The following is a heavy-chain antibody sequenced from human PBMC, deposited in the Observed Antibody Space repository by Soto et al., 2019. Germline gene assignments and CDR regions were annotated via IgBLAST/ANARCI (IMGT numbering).Heavy chain of an antibody. D-gene: IGHD6-19*01. J-gene: IGHJ4*02. Sequence: SETLSLTYTVSGGSISNSSYYRGWIRQPPGKGLEWIGSIYYSGSTYYNPSLKSRVTISVDTSKNQFSLKLSSVTAADTAVYYCARRPSGAGTVDYWGQGTLVTVSS. V-gene: IGHV4-39*01. CDR2: IYYSGST. CDR3: ARRPSGAGTVDY. CDR1: GGSISNSSYY.